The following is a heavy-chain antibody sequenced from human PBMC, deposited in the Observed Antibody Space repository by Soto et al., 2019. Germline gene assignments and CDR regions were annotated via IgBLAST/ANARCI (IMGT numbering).Heavy chain of an antibody. V-gene: IGHV4-59*01. Sequence: SETLSLTCTVSGGSISSYYWSWIRQPPGKGLEWIGYIYYSESTNYNPSLTSRVTISVDTSKNQFSLKLSSVTAADTAVYYCARVWGGAFDIWGQGTMVTVSS. CDR3: ARVWGGAFDI. D-gene: IGHD3-10*01. J-gene: IGHJ3*02. CDR2: IYYSEST. CDR1: GGSISSYY.